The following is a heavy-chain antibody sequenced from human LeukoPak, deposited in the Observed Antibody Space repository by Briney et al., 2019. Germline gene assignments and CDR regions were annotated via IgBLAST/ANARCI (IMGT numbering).Heavy chain of an antibody. CDR1: GGSISSYY. D-gene: IGHD6-13*01. J-gene: IGHJ2*01. V-gene: IGHV4-4*07. Sequence: PSETLSLTCTVSGGSISSYYWSWIRQPAGKGLEWIGRIDTSGNTNYKPSLKSRVTMSVDTSKNQFSLKLISVTAADTAVYYCARVSSSWYQDWYFDLWGRGTLVTVSS. CDR3: ARVSSSWYQDWYFDL. CDR2: IDTSGNT.